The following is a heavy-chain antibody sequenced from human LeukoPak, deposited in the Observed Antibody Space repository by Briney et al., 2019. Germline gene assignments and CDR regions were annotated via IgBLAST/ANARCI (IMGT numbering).Heavy chain of an antibody. D-gene: IGHD3-9*01. Sequence: WMGWINPNSGGTNYAQKFQGRVNMTRDTSISTAYMELSRLRSDDTAVYYCARDQTGHYDILTGYYRYYYYYMDVWGKGTTVTVSS. CDR2: INPNSGGT. V-gene: IGHV1-2*02. J-gene: IGHJ6*03. CDR3: ARDQTGHYDILTGYYRYYYYYMDV.